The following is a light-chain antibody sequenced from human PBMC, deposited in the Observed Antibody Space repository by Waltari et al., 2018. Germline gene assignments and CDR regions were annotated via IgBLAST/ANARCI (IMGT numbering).Light chain of an antibody. J-gene: IGLJ1*01. V-gene: IGLV3-21*04. CDR1: NRSKS. Sequence: SDVLTQPPSASVAPGETARLPCGGINRSKSLHCYQQKPGQAPVWVIYYETVRPSGIPDRFSGSSSGDTATLTISRVEAGDEADYYCQVWDSSSDPPHVFGTGTKVTV. CDR3: QVWDSSSDPPHV. CDR2: YET.